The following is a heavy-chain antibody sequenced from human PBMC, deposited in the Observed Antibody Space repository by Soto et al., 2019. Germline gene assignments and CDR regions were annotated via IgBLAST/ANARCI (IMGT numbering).Heavy chain of an antibody. CDR1: GGTFSSYA. J-gene: IGHJ4*02. V-gene: IGHV1-69*01. Sequence: QVQLVQSGAEVKKPGSSVKVSCKASGGTFSSYAISWVRQAPGQGHEWMGGIIPIFGTANYAQKFQGRVTITADESTSTAYMELSSLRSEDTAVYYCARDDYYESSGYYVSDYWGQGTLVTVSS. CDR2: IIPIFGTA. CDR3: ARDDYYESSGYYVSDY. D-gene: IGHD3-22*01.